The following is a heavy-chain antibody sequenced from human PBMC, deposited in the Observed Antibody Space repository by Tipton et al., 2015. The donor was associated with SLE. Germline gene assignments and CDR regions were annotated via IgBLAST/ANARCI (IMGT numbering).Heavy chain of an antibody. CDR3: ARDRVPAIISQSGYMDV. V-gene: IGHV4-31*03. CDR2: IYHSGAT. J-gene: IGHJ6*03. Sequence: TLFLTCTVSGGSITTSGYFWSWIRQRPGKGLEWIGYIYHSGATYYNLSLKNRVTISIDTSKNQFSLRLTSVTAADTAVYFCARDRVPAIISQSGYMDVWGNGTTVSVSS. D-gene: IGHD2-2*01. CDR1: GGSITTSGYF.